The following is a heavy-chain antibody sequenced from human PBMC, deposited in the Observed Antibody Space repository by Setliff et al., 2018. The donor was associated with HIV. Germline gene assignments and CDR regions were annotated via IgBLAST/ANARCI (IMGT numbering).Heavy chain of an antibody. CDR1: GYTFTSYG. CDR3: ARGGGYSGYDGTLDY. CDR2: INVNSGDR. Sequence: GASVKVSCKASGYTFTSYGISWVRQAPGQGLEWMGWINVNSGDRNVAQKFQGRVTLTIDTSTTTAYMELRSLKSDDTAVYYCARGGGYSGYDGTLDYWGQGTLVTVSS. V-gene: IGHV1-18*01. D-gene: IGHD5-12*01. J-gene: IGHJ4*02.